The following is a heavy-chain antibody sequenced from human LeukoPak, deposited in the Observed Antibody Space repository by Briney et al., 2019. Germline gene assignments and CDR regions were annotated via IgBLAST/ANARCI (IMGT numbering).Heavy chain of an antibody. V-gene: IGHV3-64D*06. D-gene: IGHD2-2*01. CDR1: GFTFSNYA. J-gene: IGHJ6*04. CDR2: ITSDGGST. Sequence: PGGSLRLSCSVSGFTFSNYAMHWVRQAPGKGLEYVSAITSDGGSTYYADSVKGRFTISRDNSKNTLYLQMSSLRGEDTAVYYCVKAYCRSTSCYYYYYGMDVWGKGTTVTVPS. CDR3: VKAYCRSTSCYYYYYGMDV.